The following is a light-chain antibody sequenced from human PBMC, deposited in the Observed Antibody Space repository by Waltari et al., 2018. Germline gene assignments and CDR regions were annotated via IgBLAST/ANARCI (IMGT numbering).Light chain of an antibody. CDR1: YSNVGCYAL. CDR3: CSYASSSPRLI. Sequence: QSALTQPASVSGSLGQSISISCSGTYSNVGCYALVPWYHQRPGEAPKLLIYEVLKRPSGISNRFSGSKSGNAASLTISALQPEDEGTYYCCSYASSSPRLIFGGGTELSVL. V-gene: IGLV2-23*02. CDR2: EVL. J-gene: IGLJ2*01.